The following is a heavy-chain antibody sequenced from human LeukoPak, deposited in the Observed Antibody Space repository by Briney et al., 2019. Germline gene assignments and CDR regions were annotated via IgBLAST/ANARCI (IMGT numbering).Heavy chain of an antibody. D-gene: IGHD2-2*02. Sequence: ASVKASCKASGYTFTSYGISWVRQAPGQGLEWMGWISAYNGNTNYAQKLQGRVTMTTDTSTSTAYMELRSLRSDDTAVYYCARTPGYCSSTSCYTGWFDPWGQGTLVTVSS. CDR1: GYTFTSYG. J-gene: IGHJ5*02. V-gene: IGHV1-18*01. CDR2: ISAYNGNT. CDR3: ARTPGYCSSTSCYTGWFDP.